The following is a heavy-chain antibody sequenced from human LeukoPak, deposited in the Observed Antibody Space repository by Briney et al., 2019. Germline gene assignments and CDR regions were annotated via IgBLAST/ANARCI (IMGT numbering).Heavy chain of an antibody. Sequence: GGSLKISCQGSGHSFTTNWIAWVRQMPGKGLEWMGTIYPGDSDTRYSPSFRGQVTISADKSISTTYLQWSSLKASDTAMYYCARHYASGTYYNPLGYWGQGTLVTVSS. CDR2: IYPGDSDT. D-gene: IGHD3-10*01. V-gene: IGHV5-51*01. CDR3: ARHYASGTYYNPLGY. CDR1: GHSFTTNW. J-gene: IGHJ4*02.